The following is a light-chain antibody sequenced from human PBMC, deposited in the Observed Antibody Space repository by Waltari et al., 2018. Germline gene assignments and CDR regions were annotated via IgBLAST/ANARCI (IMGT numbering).Light chain of an antibody. CDR3: QHYVRLPVT. V-gene: IGKV3-20*01. CDR2: GAS. J-gene: IGKJ1*01. CDR1: QSVSRS. Sequence: EIVLTQSPGTLSVFPGERATLSCRASQSVSRSLAWYQQKPGQAPRLLIYGASSRATGVPDRFSGSGSGTDFSLTISRLEPEDFAVYYCQHYVRLPVTFGQGTKVEIK.